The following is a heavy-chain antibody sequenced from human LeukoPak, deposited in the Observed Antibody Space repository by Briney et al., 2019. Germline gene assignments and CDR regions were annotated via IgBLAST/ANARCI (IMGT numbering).Heavy chain of an antibody. V-gene: IGHV3-64*01. CDR3: ARDPYSGGYGDYYYYYMDL. CDR1: GFTFSSYA. D-gene: IGHD1-26*01. CDR2: INSNGGST. Sequence: GGSLRLSCVASGFTFSSYAMHWVRQTPGKGLEYVSGINSNGGSTHYANSVKGRFTISRDNSKHTLYLQMGSLRTEDTAVYYCARDPYSGGYGDYYYYYMDLWGQGTTVTISS. J-gene: IGHJ6*03.